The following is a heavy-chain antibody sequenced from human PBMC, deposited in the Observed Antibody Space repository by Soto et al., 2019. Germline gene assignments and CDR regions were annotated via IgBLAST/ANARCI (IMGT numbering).Heavy chain of an antibody. CDR2: IYYSGST. CDR3: ARELRYYYGSENYYYYGMDV. D-gene: IGHD3-10*01. J-gene: IGHJ6*02. V-gene: IGHV4-30-4*01. Sequence: PSETLSLTCTVSGGSISSGDYYWSWIRQPPGKGLEWIGYIYYSGSTYYNPSLKRRVTISVDTSKNQFSLKLSSATAADTAVYYCARELRYYYGSENYYYYGMDVWGQGTTVTVSS. CDR1: GGSISSGDYY.